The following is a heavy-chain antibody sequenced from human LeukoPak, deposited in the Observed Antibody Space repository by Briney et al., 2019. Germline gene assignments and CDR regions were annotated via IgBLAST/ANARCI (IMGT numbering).Heavy chain of an antibody. V-gene: IGHV1-58*01. CDR1: GFTFTSSA. D-gene: IGHD3-22*01. CDR2: IVVGSGNT. CDR3: AAGDRGQWLFAPYYYYYMDV. Sequence: ASVKVSCKASGFTFTSSAVQWVRQARGQRLEWIGWIVVGSGNTNYAQKFQERVTITRDMSTSTAYMELSSLRSEDTAVYYCAAGDRGQWLFAPYYYYYMDVWGKGTTVTVSS. J-gene: IGHJ6*03.